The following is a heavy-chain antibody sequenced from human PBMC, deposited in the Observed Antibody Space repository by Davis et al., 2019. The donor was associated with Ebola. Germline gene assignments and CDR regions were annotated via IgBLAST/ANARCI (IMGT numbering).Heavy chain of an antibody. Sequence: PGGSLKISCAASGFIFSSYALHWVRQAPGKGLEWVALISNDGTKTYYADSVKGRLTISRDNYKSTVYLQLNSPRVEDTAVYYCACGRSYYMYPDFDYWGQGTLVTVSS. CDR1: GFIFSSYA. J-gene: IGHJ4*02. CDR2: ISNDGTKT. CDR3: ACGRSYYMYPDFDY. V-gene: IGHV3-30-3*01. D-gene: IGHD3-10*01.